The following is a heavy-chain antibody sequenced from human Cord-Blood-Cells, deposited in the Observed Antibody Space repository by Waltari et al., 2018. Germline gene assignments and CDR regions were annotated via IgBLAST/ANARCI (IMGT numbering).Heavy chain of an antibody. Sequence: EVQLVESGGGLVKPGGSLRLSCAASGLTFSNAWMSWVRQAPGKGLEWVGRIKSKTDGGPTDYSAPVKGRFTISRDDSKNTLYLQMNSLKTEDTAVYYCTTDRIAAADAFDIWGQGTMVTVSS. CDR1: GLTFSNAW. D-gene: IGHD6-13*01. CDR2: IKSKTDGGPT. J-gene: IGHJ3*02. V-gene: IGHV3-15*01. CDR3: TTDRIAAADAFDI.